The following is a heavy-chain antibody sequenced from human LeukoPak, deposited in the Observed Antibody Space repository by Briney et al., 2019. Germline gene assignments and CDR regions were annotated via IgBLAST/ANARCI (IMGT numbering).Heavy chain of an antibody. CDR1: GFSFSNYA. D-gene: IGHD4-17*01. J-gene: IGHJ5*02. V-gene: IGHV3-23*01. CDR3: AKDYGYYDYGISVRGKNWFDP. CDR2: AGSSSR. Sequence: GGSLRLSCLASGFSFSNYAMSWVRQAPGKGLEWVSNAGSSSRLYGDSVKGRFSVSRDNSKNTLYLQMNSLRAEDTAVYYCAKDYGYYDYGISVRGKNWFDPWGQGTLVTVSS.